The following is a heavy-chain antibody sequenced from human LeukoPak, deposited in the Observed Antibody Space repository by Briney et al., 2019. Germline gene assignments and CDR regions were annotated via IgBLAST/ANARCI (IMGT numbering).Heavy chain of an antibody. CDR2: INHSGST. D-gene: IGHD3-9*01. CDR3: ARIGNPYYDILTGDNWFDP. V-gene: IGHV4-39*07. CDR1: GGSISSSSYY. J-gene: IGHJ5*02. Sequence: KPSETLSLTCTVSGGSISSSSYYWGWIRQPPGKGLEWIGEINHSGSTNYNPSLKSRVTISVDTSKNQFSLKLSSVTAADTAVYYCARIGNPYYDILTGDNWFDPWGQGTLVTVSS.